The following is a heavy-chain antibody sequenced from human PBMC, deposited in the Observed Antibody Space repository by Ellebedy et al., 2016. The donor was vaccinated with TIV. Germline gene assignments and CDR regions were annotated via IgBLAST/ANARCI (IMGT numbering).Heavy chain of an antibody. Sequence: PGGSLRLSCAASGFTFSSYAMHWVRQAPGKGLEWVAVISYDGSNKYYADSVKSRFTISRDNSKNTLYLQMNSLRAEDTAVYYCARDPIAVAGTLGDYWGQGTLVTVSS. CDR1: GFTFSSYA. CDR2: ISYDGSNK. D-gene: IGHD6-19*01. V-gene: IGHV3-30-3*01. J-gene: IGHJ4*02. CDR3: ARDPIAVAGTLGDY.